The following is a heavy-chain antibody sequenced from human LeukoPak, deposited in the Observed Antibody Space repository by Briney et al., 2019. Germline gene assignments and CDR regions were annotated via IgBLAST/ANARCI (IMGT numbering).Heavy chain of an antibody. CDR3: ARDDHCGGDCYYFDY. CDR1: GGTFSSYG. D-gene: IGHD2-21*02. CDR2: IIPILGIV. J-gene: IGHJ4*02. V-gene: IGHV1-69*04. Sequence: SVKVSCKASGGTFSSYGINWVRQAPGQGLEWMGRIIPILGIVKYAEKFQGRVTITADKSTSTAYMELSSLRSEDTAVYYCARDDHCGGDCYYFDYWGQGTLVTVSS.